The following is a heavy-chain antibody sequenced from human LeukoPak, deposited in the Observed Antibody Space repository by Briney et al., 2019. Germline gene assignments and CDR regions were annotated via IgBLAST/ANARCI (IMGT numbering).Heavy chain of an antibody. CDR1: GDSIIGYY. CDR2: IHCSGSS. V-gene: IGHV4-59*01. Sequence: SETLSLTCTVSGDSIIGYYWSWIRQSPGKGLEWIGYIHCSGSSNYNPSLQSRVTISLDTSRGHFSLKLSSATAADTAVYYCARGERLGPDFWGQGTLVTVSS. J-gene: IGHJ4*02. CDR3: ARGERLGPDF. D-gene: IGHD1-1*01.